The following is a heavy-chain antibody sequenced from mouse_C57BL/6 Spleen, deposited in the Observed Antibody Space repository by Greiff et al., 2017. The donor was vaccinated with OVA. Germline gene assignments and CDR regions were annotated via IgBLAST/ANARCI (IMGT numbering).Heavy chain of an antibody. Sequence: EVQVVESGGDLVKPGGSLKLSCAASGFTFSSYGMSWVRQTPDKRLEWVATISSGGSYTYYPDSVKGRFTISRDNAKNTLYLQMSSLKSEDTAMYYCANRFAYWGQGTLVTVSA. CDR1: GFTFSSYG. CDR2: ISSGGSYT. J-gene: IGHJ3*01. V-gene: IGHV5-6*01. CDR3: ANRFAY.